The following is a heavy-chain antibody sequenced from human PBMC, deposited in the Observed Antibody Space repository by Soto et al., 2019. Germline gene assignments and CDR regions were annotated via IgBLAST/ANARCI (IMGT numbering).Heavy chain of an antibody. CDR1: GGSISSGGYY. D-gene: IGHD3-9*01. V-gene: IGHV4-31*03. J-gene: IGHJ4*02. CDR2: ISDSGST. Sequence: QVQLQESGPGLVKPSQTLTLTCTVSGGSISSGGYYWSWIRQHPGKGLEWIGYISDSGSTYYNPSLKSRVTITVNTSKNHFSLKLSAVTAAETAVYYWARTTFYDIFTAYYSLFDYWGQGTLVTVSS. CDR3: ARTTFYDIFTAYYSLFDY.